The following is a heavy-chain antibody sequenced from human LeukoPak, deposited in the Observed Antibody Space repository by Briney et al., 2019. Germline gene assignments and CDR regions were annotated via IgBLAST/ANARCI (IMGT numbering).Heavy chain of an antibody. CDR1: GGSISGFH. V-gene: IGHV4-4*07. CDR2: VXXXGNT. J-gene: IGHJ4*02. CDR3: AXXXXWXXXTPMXXFXYFDY. Sequence: SETLSLTCSVSGGSISGFHWSWIRQTAGKGLEWIGRVXXXGNTXYNPSLXXXVTMSADTSGIHFSLNLTSVTAADTAAYYCAXXXXWXXXTPMXXFXYFDYWGRGILVTVSS. D-gene: IGHD5-18*01.